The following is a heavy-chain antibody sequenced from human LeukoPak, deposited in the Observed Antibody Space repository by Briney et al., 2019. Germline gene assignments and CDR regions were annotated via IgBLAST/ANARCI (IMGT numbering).Heavy chain of an antibody. CDR2: IYPGDSDT. CDR1: GYSFTTYW. D-gene: IGHD2-15*01. J-gene: IGHJ4*02. V-gene: IGHV5-51*01. CDR3: ARHCSGGSCYFDY. Sequence: GESLKISCEGSGYSFTTYWIAWVRQMPGKGLEWMGIIYPGDSDTTYSPSFQGQVTISADKSISTAYLQWSSPKASDTAIYYCARHCSGGSCYFDYRGQGTLVTVSS.